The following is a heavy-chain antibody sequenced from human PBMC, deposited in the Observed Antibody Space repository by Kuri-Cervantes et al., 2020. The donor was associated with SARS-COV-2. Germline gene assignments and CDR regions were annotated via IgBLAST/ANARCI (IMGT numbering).Heavy chain of an antibody. CDR1: GYTFSDHY. V-gene: IGHV1-2*02. CDR3: ARDSGLCSSVSCYTYNWFDP. Sequence: ASVKVSCKASGYTFSDHYMHWVRQAPGQGLEWMGWINPSSGDTKYVQKFQGRVTMTRDTSISTAYMELSGLRSDDTAVCYCARDSGLCSSVSCYTYNWFDPWGQGMLVTVSS. CDR2: INPSSGDT. J-gene: IGHJ5*02. D-gene: IGHD2-2*01.